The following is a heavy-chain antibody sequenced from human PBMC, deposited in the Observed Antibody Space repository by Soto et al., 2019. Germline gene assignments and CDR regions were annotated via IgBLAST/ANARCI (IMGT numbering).Heavy chain of an antibody. Sequence: QVQLQESGPGLVKPSQTLSLTCTVSGGSISSGGYYWSWIRQHPGKGLEWIGYIYYSGSTYYNPSLKSRVTISVDTSKNQFSLKLSSVTAADTAVYYCARESKGITTYYYDSSGPSYFDYWGQGTLVTVSS. CDR1: GGSISSGGYY. CDR3: ARESKGITTYYYDSSGPSYFDY. CDR2: IYYSGST. V-gene: IGHV4-31*03. J-gene: IGHJ4*02. D-gene: IGHD3-22*01.